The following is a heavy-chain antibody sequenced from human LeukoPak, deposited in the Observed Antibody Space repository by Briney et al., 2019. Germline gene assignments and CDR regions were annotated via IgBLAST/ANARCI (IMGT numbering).Heavy chain of an antibody. V-gene: IGHV1-8*01. CDR1: GYTFTSYD. J-gene: IGHJ3*02. Sequence: ASVKVSCKPSGYTFTSYDINWVRQATGQGLEWMGWMNPNSGNTGYAQKFQGRVTMTRNTSISTAYMELSSLRSEDTAVYYCARGMSVAEESFDIWGQGTMVTVSS. CDR3: ARGMSVAEESFDI. D-gene: IGHD6-19*01. CDR2: MNPNSGNT.